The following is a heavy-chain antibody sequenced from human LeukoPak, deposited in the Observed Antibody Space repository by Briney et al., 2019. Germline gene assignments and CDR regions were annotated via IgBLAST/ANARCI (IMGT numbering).Heavy chain of an antibody. D-gene: IGHD2-21*01. V-gene: IGHV4-34*01. CDR1: GGSFSVYY. CDR2: INHSGST. J-gene: IGHJ4*02. CDR3: ARLRLTYYFDY. Sequence: SETLSLTCAVYGGSFSVYYWSWIRQPPGKGLEWIGEINHSGSTNYNPSLKSRVTISVDTSKNQFSLKLSSVTAADTAVYYCARLRLTYYFDYWGQGTLVTVSS.